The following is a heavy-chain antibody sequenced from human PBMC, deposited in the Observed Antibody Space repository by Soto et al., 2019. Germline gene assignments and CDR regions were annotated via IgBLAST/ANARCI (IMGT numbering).Heavy chain of an antibody. D-gene: IGHD3-9*01. CDR1: GFTCSGYS. CDR2: ISSSSSYI. J-gene: IGHJ3*02. Sequence: LRLSCAASGFTCSGYSMNWVRQPPGKGLEWVSSISSSSSYIYYADSVKGRFTISRDNAKNSLYLQMNSLRAEDTAVYYCARVLDYDILTGYFDAFDIWGQGTMVTVSS. CDR3: ARVLDYDILTGYFDAFDI. V-gene: IGHV3-21*01.